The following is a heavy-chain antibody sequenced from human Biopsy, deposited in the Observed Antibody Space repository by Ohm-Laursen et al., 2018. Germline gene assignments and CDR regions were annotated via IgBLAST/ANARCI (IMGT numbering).Heavy chain of an antibody. V-gene: IGHV3-30*18. CDR2: IFYDGSNT. J-gene: IGHJ6*02. CDR1: GFTFNNYG. CDR3: AKDRYNYTPIGGFSMDV. D-gene: IGHD5-18*01. Sequence: LSLTCAASGFTFNNYGMQWVRQAPGKGLEWVAFIFYDGSNTYYADSVKGRFTISRDNSRDTLYLQMSSLRAEDTAVYYCAKDRYNYTPIGGFSMDVWGQGTTVTVAS.